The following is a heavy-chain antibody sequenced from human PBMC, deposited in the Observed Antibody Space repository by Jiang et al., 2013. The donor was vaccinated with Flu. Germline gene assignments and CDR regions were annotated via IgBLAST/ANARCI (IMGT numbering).Heavy chain of an antibody. J-gene: IGHJ5*02. CDR1: GYNFASYW. CDR2: ISPGDF. Sequence: GAEVKKPGESLKISCKGSGYNFASYWIGWVRQMPGKGLEWMGLISPGDFRYSPSFQGQVTMSVDKSISTAYLQWSSLEASDTAMYYCARHGINYYGSGSYYKLDPWGQGTLVTVSS. V-gene: IGHV5-51*01. D-gene: IGHD3-10*01. CDR3: ARHGINYYGSGSYYKLDP.